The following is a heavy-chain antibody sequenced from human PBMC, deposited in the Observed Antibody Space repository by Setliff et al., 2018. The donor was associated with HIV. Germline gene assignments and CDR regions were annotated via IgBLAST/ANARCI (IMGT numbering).Heavy chain of an antibody. J-gene: IGHJ5*02. V-gene: IGHV4-59*12. CDR2: IYYSGST. CDR1: GDSISNYY. D-gene: IGHD6-19*01. Sequence: SETLSLTCTVSGDSISNYYWSWIRQPPGKGLEWIGHIYYSGSTDYNPSLTGRVIISVDPSKNQFTLMLNSVTAADTAVYYCASQPYNSGWFGGWFDPWGQGTLVTVSS. CDR3: ASQPYNSGWFGGWFDP.